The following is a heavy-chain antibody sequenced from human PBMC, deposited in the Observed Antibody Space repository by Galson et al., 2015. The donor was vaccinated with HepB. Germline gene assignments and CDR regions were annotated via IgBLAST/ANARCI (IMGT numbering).Heavy chain of an antibody. CDR2: ISYDGSNK. CDR3: ANLGLLWFGESPDTFDI. CDR1: GFTFSSYG. V-gene: IGHV3-30*18. J-gene: IGHJ3*02. Sequence: SLRLSCAASGFTFSSYGMHWVRQAPGKGLEWVAVISYDGSNKYYADSVKGRFTISRDNSKNTLYLQMNSLRAEDTAVYYCANLGLLWFGESPDTFDIWGQGTMVTVSS. D-gene: IGHD3-10*01.